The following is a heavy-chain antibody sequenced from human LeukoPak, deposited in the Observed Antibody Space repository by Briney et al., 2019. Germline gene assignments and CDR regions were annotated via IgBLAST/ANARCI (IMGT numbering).Heavy chain of an antibody. J-gene: IGHJ5*02. Sequence: SETLSLTCTVSGGSISSYYWSWIRQPPGKGLEWIGYIYYSGSTNYNPSLKSRVTISVDTSKNQFSLKLSSVTAADTALYYCARIREGYCSGGSCWWFDPWGQGTLVTVSS. CDR1: GGSISSYY. D-gene: IGHD2-15*01. CDR2: IYYSGST. CDR3: ARIREGYCSGGSCWWFDP. V-gene: IGHV4-59*01.